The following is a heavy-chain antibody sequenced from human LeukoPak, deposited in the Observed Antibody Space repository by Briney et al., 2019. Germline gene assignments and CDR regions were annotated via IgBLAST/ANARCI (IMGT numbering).Heavy chain of an antibody. CDR3: ARDGGDYYDSSGYPFHH. V-gene: IGHV3-21*01. J-gene: IGHJ1*01. Sequence: GGSLRLSCAASGFTFGSYNMNWVRQAPGKGLETVSSICTSSSYIYYADSVKGRFTISRDNAKKSLYLQMNSLRAGDTAVYYCARDGGDYYDSSGYPFHHWGQGTLVTVSS. D-gene: IGHD3-22*01. CDR2: ICTSSSYI. CDR1: GFTFGSYN.